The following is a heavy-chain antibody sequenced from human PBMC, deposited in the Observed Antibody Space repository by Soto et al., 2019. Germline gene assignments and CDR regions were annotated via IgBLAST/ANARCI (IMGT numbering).Heavy chain of an antibody. Sequence: QVQLVQSGAEVKKPGASVKVSCKASGYTFTSYGISWVRQAPGQGLEWMGWISANNGNTKYAQNFQGRVTMTTDTSTSTAYMKLRSLTADDTAVYYCTRAYYPGRCDPWGQVALGSVST. CDR1: GYTFTSYG. J-gene: IGHJ5*02. V-gene: IGHV1-18*01. CDR3: TRAYYPGRCDP. CDR2: ISANNGNT. D-gene: IGHD1-26*01.